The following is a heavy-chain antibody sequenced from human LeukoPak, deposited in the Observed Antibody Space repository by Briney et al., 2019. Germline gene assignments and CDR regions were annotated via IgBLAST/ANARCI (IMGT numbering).Heavy chain of an antibody. J-gene: IGHJ4*02. CDR1: GGSISSGTYY. CDR2: ISTSGST. V-gene: IGHV4-61*02. Sequence: SETLSLTCTVSGGSISSGTYYWRWIRQPAGKGLEWIGRISTSGSTDYNPSLKSRVTISVDMSKNQFSLKLSSVTAADTAVYYCATGGGLGIVDYWGQGTLVTVSS. CDR3: ATGGGLGIVDY. D-gene: IGHD7-27*01.